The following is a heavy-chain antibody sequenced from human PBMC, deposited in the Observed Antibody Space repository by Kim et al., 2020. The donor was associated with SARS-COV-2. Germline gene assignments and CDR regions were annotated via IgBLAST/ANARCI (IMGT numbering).Heavy chain of an antibody. Sequence: GGSLRLSCAASGFTLSDSVIHWVRQASGKGLEWIGIIRNKADNYAAVYGASVRGRFTLSRDDSKNTAYLQMNGLKTEDTAVYYCFGVLGYWGQGTLVTVS. CDR2: IRNKADNYAA. CDR3: FGVLGY. D-gene: IGHD3-10*01. CDR1: GFTLSDSV. V-gene: IGHV3-73*01. J-gene: IGHJ4*02.